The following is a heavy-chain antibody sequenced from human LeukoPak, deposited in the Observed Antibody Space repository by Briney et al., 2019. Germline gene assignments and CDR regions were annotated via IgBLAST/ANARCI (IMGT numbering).Heavy chain of an antibody. CDR2: ISDSGGST. J-gene: IGHJ4*02. CDR3: AKVVGTGTTPTDY. Sequence: GGSLRLSCAASGFTFSSYGMSWVRQAPGKGLEWVSGISDSGGSTDYADSVKGRFTISRDNSKNTLSLQMNSLRAEDTAVYYCAKVVGTGTTPTDYWGQGTLVTVSS. CDR1: GFTFSSYG. V-gene: IGHV3-23*01. D-gene: IGHD1-1*01.